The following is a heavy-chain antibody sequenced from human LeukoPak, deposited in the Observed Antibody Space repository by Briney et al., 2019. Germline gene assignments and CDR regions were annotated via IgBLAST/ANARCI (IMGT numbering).Heavy chain of an antibody. D-gene: IGHD2-2*01. CDR1: VYTFSNYD. Sequence: GASVKVSCKTSVYTFSNYDVNWVRQATRQGPEWMGWMNPNSGNTGYALQFQGRVTMTSDTSISTAYMELSSLRSDDTAVYFCARAVRHQLLSDHWVQGTLATVSS. V-gene: IGHV1-8*01. CDR3: ARAVRHQLLSDH. CDR2: MNPNSGNT. J-gene: IGHJ5*02.